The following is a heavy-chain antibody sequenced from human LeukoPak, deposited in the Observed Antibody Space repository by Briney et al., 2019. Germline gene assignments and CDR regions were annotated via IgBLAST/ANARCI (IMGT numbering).Heavy chain of an antibody. CDR2: ISSDGSNK. CDR1: GFTFPIYA. J-gene: IGHJ4*02. CDR3: VRADAKKTAMVDY. V-gene: IGHV3-30-3*01. Sequence: GGSLRLSCAASGFTFPIYAVHWVRQAPGKGLEWVAVISSDGSNKYYADSVKGRFTISRDNAKNSLYLQMNSLRVEDTAVYYCVRADAKKTAMVDYWGRGTLVAVSS. D-gene: IGHD5-18*01.